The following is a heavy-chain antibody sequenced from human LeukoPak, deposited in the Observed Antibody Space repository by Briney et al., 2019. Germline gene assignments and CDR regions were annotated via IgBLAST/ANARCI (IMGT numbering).Heavy chain of an antibody. CDR1: GYTFTSYD. Sequence: GASVKVSCKASGYTFTSYDINWVRQATGQGLEWMRWMNPNSGNTGYAQKFQGRVTMTRNTSISTAYMELSSLRSEDTAVYYCARGRAPRGSRLVVPAAIVQTPFDYWGQGTLVTVSS. CDR3: ARGRAPRGSRLVVPAAIVQTPFDY. V-gene: IGHV1-8*01. CDR2: MNPNSGNT. J-gene: IGHJ4*02. D-gene: IGHD2-2*01.